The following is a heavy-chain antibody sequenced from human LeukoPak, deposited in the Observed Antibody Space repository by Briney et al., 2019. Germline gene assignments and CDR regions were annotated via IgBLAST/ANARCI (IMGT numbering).Heavy chain of an antibody. V-gene: IGHV3-7*01. Sequence: GGSLRLSCVISGFTFSDYWMNWVRQAPGKGLEWVGSINQNGAEKTYLDSVKGRFTISRDNPRNSLYLQMNSLRAEDTAIYYSARDGTAAGLYFDLWGQGALVTVSS. CDR3: ARDGTAAGLYFDL. CDR1: GFTFSDYW. CDR2: INQNGAEK. J-gene: IGHJ4*01. D-gene: IGHD6-13*01.